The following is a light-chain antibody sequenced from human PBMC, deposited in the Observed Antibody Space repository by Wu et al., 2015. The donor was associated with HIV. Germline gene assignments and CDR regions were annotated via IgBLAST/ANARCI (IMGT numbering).Light chain of an antibody. Sequence: EIALRQSPGTLSLSPGQRAILSCRASQNVKNRYVAWYQQKPGQAPRLLIFGASSRATGIPDRFSGFGAGTDFSLIISTLEPEDFAMYFCQQYGSSPITFGQGTRLENK. CDR3: QQYGSSPIT. CDR2: GAS. CDR1: QNVKNRY. V-gene: IGKV3-20*01. J-gene: IGKJ5*01.